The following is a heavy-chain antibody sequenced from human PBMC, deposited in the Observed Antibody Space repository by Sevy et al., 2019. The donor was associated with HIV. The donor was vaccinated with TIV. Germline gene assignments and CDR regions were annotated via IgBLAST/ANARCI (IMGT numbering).Heavy chain of an antibody. CDR3: ARNHDSSGYYYFDY. V-gene: IGHV1-3*01. CDR1: GYTFIGYA. J-gene: IGHJ4*02. Sequence: ASVKVSCKASGYTFIGYAMHWVRQAPGQRLEWMGWINGGNGNTKYSQTFQGRVIITRDTSANTAYMELSSLRSEDMAVYYCARNHDSSGYYYFDYWGQGTLVTVSS. D-gene: IGHD3-22*01. CDR2: INGGNGNT.